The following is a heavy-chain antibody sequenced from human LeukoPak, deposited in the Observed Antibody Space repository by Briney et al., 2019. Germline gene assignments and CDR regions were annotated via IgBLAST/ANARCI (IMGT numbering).Heavy chain of an antibody. Sequence: GASVKVSCKASGYTFTSYGISWVRQAPGQGLEWMGWISAYNGNTNYAQKLQGRVTMTRNTSISTAYMELSSLRSEDTAVYYCARWISSPRYYFDYWGQGTLVTVSS. CDR1: GYTFTSYG. D-gene: IGHD3-3*02. CDR2: ISAYNGNT. V-gene: IGHV1-18*01. J-gene: IGHJ4*02. CDR3: ARWISSPRYYFDY.